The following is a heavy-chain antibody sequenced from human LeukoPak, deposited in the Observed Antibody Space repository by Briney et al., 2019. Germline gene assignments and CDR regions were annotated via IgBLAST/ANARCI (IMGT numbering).Heavy chain of an antibody. V-gene: IGHV4-38-2*02. CDR3: ARVLGYYDSSGFDY. CDR1: GSSIRTYTH. D-gene: IGHD3-22*01. J-gene: IGHJ4*02. CDR2: IHHTGNT. Sequence: SETLSLTCTVSGSSIRTYTHWGWIRQPPGQGLEWIASIHHTGNTYYNPSLESRVTISVDTSKNQFSLKLSSVTAADTAVYYCARVLGYYDSSGFDYWGQGTLVTVSS.